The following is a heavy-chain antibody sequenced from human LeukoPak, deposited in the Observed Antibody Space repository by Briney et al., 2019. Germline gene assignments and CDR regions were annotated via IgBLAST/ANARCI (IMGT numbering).Heavy chain of an antibody. CDR2: IFSIGTT. D-gene: IGHD2-21*01. CDR3: VREGFIHMDV. V-gene: IGHV4-61*02. Sequence: SETLSLTCTVSGDSINSGPYHWTWIRQSAGKGLEWIGRIFSIGTTTYNPSLKSRVSISLDTSKNHFSLNLSSVTAADAAIYYCVREGFIHMDVWDKGTTVTVSS. J-gene: IGHJ6*04. CDR1: GDSINSGPYH.